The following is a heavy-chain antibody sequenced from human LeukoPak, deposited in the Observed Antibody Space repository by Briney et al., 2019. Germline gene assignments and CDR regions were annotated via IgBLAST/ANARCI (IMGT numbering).Heavy chain of an antibody. CDR2: LYSSGST. V-gene: IGHV4-4*07. Sequence: SETLSLTCTVSGASITSFYWSWIRQPAGKGLEWIGRLYSSGSTNYNPSLKSRVTMSGATSTNQFSLKLSSVTAADTAVYYCARTAGVDAFDIWGQGTMVIVSS. CDR3: ARTAGVDAFDI. CDR1: GASITSFY. J-gene: IGHJ3*02.